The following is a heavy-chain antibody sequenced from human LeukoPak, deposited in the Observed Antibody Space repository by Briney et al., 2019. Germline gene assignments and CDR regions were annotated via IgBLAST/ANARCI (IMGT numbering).Heavy chain of an antibody. Sequence: GGSLRLSCVASGFRLSSYAMNWVRQAPGKGLEWVSYISSSGSTIYYADSVKGRFTISRDNAKNSLYLQMNSLRAEDTAVYYCARRWELVDYYWGQGTLVTVSS. V-gene: IGHV3-48*03. CDR3: ARRWELVDYY. CDR1: GFRLSSYA. D-gene: IGHD1-26*01. J-gene: IGHJ4*02. CDR2: ISSSGSTI.